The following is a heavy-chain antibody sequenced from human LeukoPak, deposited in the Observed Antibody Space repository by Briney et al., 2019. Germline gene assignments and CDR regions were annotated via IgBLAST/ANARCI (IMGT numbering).Heavy chain of an antibody. CDR2: IYTSGST. V-gene: IGHV4-61*02. CDR3: ARVNCYYMDV. J-gene: IGHJ6*03. D-gene: IGHD1-1*01. CDR1: GGSISSGSYY. Sequence: SETLSLTCAVSGGSISSGSYYWSWIRQPAGKGLEWIGRIYTSGSTNYNPSLKSRVTISVDTSKNRFSLKLSSVTAADTAVYYCARVNCYYMDVWGKGTTVTVS.